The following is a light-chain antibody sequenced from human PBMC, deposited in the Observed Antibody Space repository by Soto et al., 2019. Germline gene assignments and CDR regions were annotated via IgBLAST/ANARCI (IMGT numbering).Light chain of an antibody. CDR3: QQYNSNLRT. Sequence: DIQMTQSPSTLSASVGDRITITCRASQSVTTWLAWYQQKPGKAPKLLIYDASSLESGVPFRFSGSGSWTEFTLTISSLQPDDFATYYCQQYNSNLRTFGPGTKVDIK. J-gene: IGKJ1*01. V-gene: IGKV1-5*01. CDR2: DAS. CDR1: QSVTTW.